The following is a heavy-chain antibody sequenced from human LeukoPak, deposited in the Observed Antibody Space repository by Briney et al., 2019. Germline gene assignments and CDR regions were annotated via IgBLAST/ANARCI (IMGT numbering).Heavy chain of an antibody. CDR2: INSDGSST. D-gene: IGHD3-10*01. Sequence: GGSLRLSCAASGFTFSSYWMHWVRQAPERGLVWVSRINSDGSSTSYADSVKGRFTISRDNAKNTRCLQMNRLRAEDSAVYYCARRRSGYYGMDVWGQGTTVTV. V-gene: IGHV3-74*01. CDR3: ARRRSGYYGMDV. J-gene: IGHJ6*02. CDR1: GFTFSSYW.